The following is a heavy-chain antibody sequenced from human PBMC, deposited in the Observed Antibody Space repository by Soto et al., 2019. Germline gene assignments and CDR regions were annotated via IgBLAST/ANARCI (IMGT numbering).Heavy chain of an antibody. J-gene: IGHJ6*02. Sequence: GGSLRLSCAASGFTFSSYSMNWVRQAPGKGLEWVSSISSSSSYIYYAGSVKGRFTISRDNAKNSLYLQMNSLRAEDTAVYYCARANDDYGAGGYGMDVWGQGTTVTVSS. CDR1: GFTFSSYS. V-gene: IGHV3-21*01. D-gene: IGHD4-17*01. CDR2: ISSSSSYI. CDR3: ARANDDYGAGGYGMDV.